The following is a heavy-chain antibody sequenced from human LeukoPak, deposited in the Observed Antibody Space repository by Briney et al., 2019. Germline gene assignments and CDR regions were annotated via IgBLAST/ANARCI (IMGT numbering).Heavy chain of an antibody. Sequence: PGRSLRLSCADSGSTFSRYRMHWVRQAPGKGLEWVAGISSDGRNKNYADSVQGRFTISRDNSQNTLFLQLNNLRGEDTAIYYCASQVWGTGTTVTVSS. CDR1: GSTFSRYR. V-gene: IGHV3-30*03. J-gene: IGHJ6*04. CDR3: ASQV. CDR2: ISSDGRNK.